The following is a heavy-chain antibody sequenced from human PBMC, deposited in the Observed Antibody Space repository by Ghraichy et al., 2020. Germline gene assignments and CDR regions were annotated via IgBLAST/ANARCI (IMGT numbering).Heavy chain of an antibody. Sequence: ASVKVSCKVSGYTLTELSMHWVRQAPGKVLEWMGGFDPEDGETIYAQKFQGRVTMTEDTSTDTAYMELSSLRSEDTAVYYCAALVGATYYFDYWGQGTLVTVSS. V-gene: IGHV1-24*01. CDR1: GYTLTELS. J-gene: IGHJ4*02. CDR3: AALVGATYYFDY. D-gene: IGHD1-26*01. CDR2: FDPEDGET.